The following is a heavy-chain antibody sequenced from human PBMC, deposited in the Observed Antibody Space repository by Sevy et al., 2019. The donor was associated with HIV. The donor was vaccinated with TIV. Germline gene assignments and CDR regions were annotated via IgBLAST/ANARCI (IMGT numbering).Heavy chain of an antibody. D-gene: IGHD4-17*01. J-gene: IGHJ6*02. Sequence: GGSLRLSCAASGFTFSSYSMNWVRQAPGKGLEWVSSISSSSSYIYYADSVKGRFTISRDNAKNSLYLQMNSLRAEDTAVYYCARDQGLGRYYYGMDVWGQGTTVTVSS. V-gene: IGHV3-21*01. CDR3: ARDQGLGRYYYGMDV. CDR1: GFTFSSYS. CDR2: ISSSSSYI.